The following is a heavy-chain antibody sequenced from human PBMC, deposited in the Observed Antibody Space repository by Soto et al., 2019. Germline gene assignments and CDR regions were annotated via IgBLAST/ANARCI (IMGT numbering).Heavy chain of an antibody. CDR1: GFSFSTYW. J-gene: IGHJ4*02. CDR2: IKKDGSET. Sequence: EVRLVESGGGLVQPGGSLRLSCAASGFSFSTYWTSWVRQAPGMGPEWLAIIKKDGSETYYVDSVKGRFTISRDNAKNSLFLQMNSLRADDTAVYYCASGAGWELDYWGQGTLVTVSS. D-gene: IGHD1-26*01. V-gene: IGHV3-7*03. CDR3: ASGAGWELDY.